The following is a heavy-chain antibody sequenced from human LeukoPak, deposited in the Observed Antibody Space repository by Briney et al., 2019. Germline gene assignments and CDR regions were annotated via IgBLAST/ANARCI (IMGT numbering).Heavy chain of an antibody. CDR2: ISSSSSYI. CDR1: GITFSSYS. V-gene: IGHV3-21*01. J-gene: IGHJ5*02. Sequence: GGSLRLSCAASGITFSSYSMNWVRQAPGKGLEWVSCISSSSSYIYYADSVKGRFTISRDNAKNSLHLQMNSLRAEDTAVYYCARGLNWNYGWFDPWGQGTLVTVSS. D-gene: IGHD1-7*01. CDR3: ARGLNWNYGWFDP.